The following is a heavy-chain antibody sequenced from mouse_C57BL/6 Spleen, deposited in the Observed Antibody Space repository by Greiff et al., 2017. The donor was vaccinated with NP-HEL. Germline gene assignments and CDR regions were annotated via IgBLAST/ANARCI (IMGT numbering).Heavy chain of an antibody. J-gene: IGHJ4*01. V-gene: IGHV1-9*01. D-gene: IGHD2-4*01. CDR3: ARFLYDYLYAMDY. CDR2: ILPGSGST. CDR1: GYTFTGYW. Sequence: VQLQQSGAELMKPGASVKLSCKATGYTFTGYWIEWVKQRPGHGLEWIGEILPGSGSTNYNEKFKGKATFTAYTSSNTAYMQLSILTTEYSAIYYCARFLYDYLYAMDYWGQGTSVTVSS.